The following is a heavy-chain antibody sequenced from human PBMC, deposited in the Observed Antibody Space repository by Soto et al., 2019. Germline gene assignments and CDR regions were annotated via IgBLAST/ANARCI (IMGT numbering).Heavy chain of an antibody. CDR1: GGSISSSSYY. CDR3: ARLFYPHRQGLGRYYYYMDV. D-gene: IGHD3-16*01. CDR2: IYYSGST. Sequence: SETLSLTCTVSGGSISSSSYYWGWIRQPPGKGLEWIGSIYYSGSTYYNPSLKSRVTISVDTSKNQFSLKLSSVTAADTAVYYCARLFYPHRQGLGRYYYYMDVWGKGTTVTVSS. J-gene: IGHJ6*03. V-gene: IGHV4-39*01.